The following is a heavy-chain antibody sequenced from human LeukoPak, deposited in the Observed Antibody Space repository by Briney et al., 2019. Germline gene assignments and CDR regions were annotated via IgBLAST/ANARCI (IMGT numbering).Heavy chain of an antibody. CDR3: XRXQXSSXYYYTQPYFDY. CDR1: GFTFSSYW. CDR2: INSDGSST. D-gene: IGHD3-22*01. Sequence: GSLXXXCAASGFTFSSYWMHWVRQAPGKGLVWVSRINSDGSSTTYADSVKGRFTISRDNAKNTLYLQMNSLRCEDTAVYYXXRXQXSSXYYYTQPYFDYWGQGALVTVSS. J-gene: IGHJ4*02. V-gene: IGHV3-74*01.